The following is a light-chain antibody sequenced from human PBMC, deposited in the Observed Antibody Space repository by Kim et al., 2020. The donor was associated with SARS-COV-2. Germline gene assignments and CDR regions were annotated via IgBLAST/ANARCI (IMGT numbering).Light chain of an antibody. Sequence: SPGHSVTISCTGTSSDVGIYNYVSWYQQHPGKAPKLIIYDVTKRPSGVPDRFSGSKSGNTASLTISGLQAEDEADYYCCSYAGSVVFGGGTQLTVL. CDR2: DVT. CDR3: CSYAGSVV. CDR1: SSDVGIYNY. J-gene: IGLJ2*01. V-gene: IGLV2-11*01.